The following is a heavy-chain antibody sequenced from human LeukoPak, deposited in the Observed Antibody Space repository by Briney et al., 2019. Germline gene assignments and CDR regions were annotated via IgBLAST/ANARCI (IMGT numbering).Heavy chain of an antibody. V-gene: IGHV1-2*02. D-gene: IGHD3-10*01. CDR3: ARDGAVLWFGELNSAYGMDV. J-gene: IGHJ6*02. Sequence: ASVKVSCKASGYTFNSHYVHWVRQAPGPGLEWMGWINPNSDDTNYAQKFQDRVTMTRDTSISTVYMELSRLRSDDTAVYYCARDGAVLWFGELNSAYGMDVWGQGTTVTVSS. CDR1: GYTFNSHY. CDR2: INPNSDDT.